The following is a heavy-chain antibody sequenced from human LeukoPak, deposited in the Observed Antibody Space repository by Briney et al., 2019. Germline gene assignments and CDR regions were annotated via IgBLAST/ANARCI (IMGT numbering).Heavy chain of an antibody. CDR1: GFTLSNYG. V-gene: IGHV3-30*02. Sequence: GGSLRLSCVASGFTLSNYGMHWVRQAPGKGPEWVSFIRYDSSNKYYVDSVTGRFTISRDNSKNTVYLEMNSLVPEDTAVYYCAREGAVAGPGHYYYYGMDVWGQGTTVTVSS. D-gene: IGHD6-19*01. J-gene: IGHJ6*02. CDR3: AREGAVAGPGHYYYYGMDV. CDR2: IRYDSSNK.